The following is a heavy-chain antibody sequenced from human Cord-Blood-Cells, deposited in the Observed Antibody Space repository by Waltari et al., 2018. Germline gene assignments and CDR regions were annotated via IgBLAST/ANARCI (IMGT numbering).Heavy chain of an antibody. D-gene: IGHD7-27*01. CDR2: ISYDGSKK. J-gene: IGHJ3*02. CDR1: GFTFSSYA. Sequence: QVQLVESGGGVVQPGRSLRLSCAASGFTFSSYAMHWVRQAPGKGLEWVAVISYDGSKKYYAGSVKGRFTISRDNSKNTLYLQMNSLRAEDTAVYYCARESGDAFDIWGQGTMVTVSS. V-gene: IGHV3-30*04. CDR3: ARESGDAFDI.